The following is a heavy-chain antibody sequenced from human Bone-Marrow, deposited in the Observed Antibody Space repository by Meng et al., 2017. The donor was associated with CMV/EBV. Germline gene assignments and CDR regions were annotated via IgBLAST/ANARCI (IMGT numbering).Heavy chain of an antibody. CDR1: GGTFSSYA. CDR2: INPNSGGT. J-gene: IGHJ4*02. V-gene: IGHV1-2*02. D-gene: IGHD2-2*01. CDR3: ARDMGSLGYCSSTSCYWFPGNFDY. Sequence: ASVKVSCKASGGTFSSYAISWVRQAPGQGLEWMGWINPNSGGTNYAQKFQGRVTMTRDTSISTAYMELSRLRSDDTAVYYCARDMGSLGYCSSTSCYWFPGNFDYWGQGTLVTVSS.